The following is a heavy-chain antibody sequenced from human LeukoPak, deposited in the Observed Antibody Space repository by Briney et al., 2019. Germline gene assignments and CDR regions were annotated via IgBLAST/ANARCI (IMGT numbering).Heavy chain of an antibody. V-gene: IGHV4-59*08. J-gene: IGHJ6*03. Sequence: SETLSLTCTVSVGSISCYYWSWIRQPPGKGLEWIGYIYYSGSTNYNPSLKSRVTISVDTSKNQFSLKLSSVIAADTAVYYCARHPDYYMDVWGKGTTVTVSS. CDR3: ARHPDYYMDV. CDR2: IYYSGST. CDR1: VGSISCYY.